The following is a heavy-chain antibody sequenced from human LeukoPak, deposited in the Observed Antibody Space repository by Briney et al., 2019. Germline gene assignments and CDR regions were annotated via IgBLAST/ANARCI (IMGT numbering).Heavy chain of an antibody. Sequence: PGGSLRLSCAASGFTFDDYAMHWVRQAPGKGLEWVYLISGDGGSTYYADSVKGRFTISRDNSKNSLYLQMNSLRTEDTALYYCAKDRNWNDFYAMQFDPWGQGTLVTVSS. CDR1: GFTFDDYA. CDR3: AKDRNWNDFYAMQFDP. V-gene: IGHV3-43*02. J-gene: IGHJ5*02. CDR2: ISGDGGST. D-gene: IGHD1-1*01.